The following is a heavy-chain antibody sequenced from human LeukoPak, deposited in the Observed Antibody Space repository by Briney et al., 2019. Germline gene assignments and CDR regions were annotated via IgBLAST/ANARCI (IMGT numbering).Heavy chain of an antibody. CDR3: ARGRNYYDSSGYYLG. V-gene: IGHV1-18*01. J-gene: IGHJ4*02. D-gene: IGHD3-22*01. CDR2: ISAYNGNT. Sequence: ASVKVSCKASGYTFTSYGISWVRQAPGQGLEWMGWISAYNGNTNYVQKLQGRVTMTTDTSTSTAYMELRSLRSDDTAVYCCARGRNYYDSSGYYLGWGQGTLVTVSS. CDR1: GYTFTSYG.